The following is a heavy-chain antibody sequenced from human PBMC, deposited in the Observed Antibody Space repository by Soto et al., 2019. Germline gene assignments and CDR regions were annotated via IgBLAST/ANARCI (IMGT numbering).Heavy chain of an antibody. V-gene: IGHV3-11*01. D-gene: IGHD3-10*01. CDR2: ISSSGSTI. CDR1: GFTFSDYY. J-gene: IGHJ6*02. Sequence: AGGSLRLSCAASGFTFSDYYMSWIRQAPGKGLEWVSYISSSGSTIYYADSVKGRFTISRDNAKKSLYLQMNSLRAEDTAVYYCARTMQLWSYGMDVWGQGATVTVSS. CDR3: ARTMQLWSYGMDV.